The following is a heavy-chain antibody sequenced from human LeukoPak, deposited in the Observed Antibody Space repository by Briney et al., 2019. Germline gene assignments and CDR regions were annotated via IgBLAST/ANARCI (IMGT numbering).Heavy chain of an antibody. D-gene: IGHD2-2*03. CDR1: GFTFSSYW. Sequence: PGGSLRLSCAASGFTFSSYWMSWVRQAPGKGLEWVANIKQDGSEKYYVDSVKGRFTISRDNAKNSLYLQMNSLRAEDTAVYYCARGGYCSSTSCYEAWFFDYWGQGPLVTVSS. CDR3: ARGGYCSSTSCYEAWFFDY. V-gene: IGHV3-7*01. J-gene: IGHJ4*02. CDR2: IKQDGSEK.